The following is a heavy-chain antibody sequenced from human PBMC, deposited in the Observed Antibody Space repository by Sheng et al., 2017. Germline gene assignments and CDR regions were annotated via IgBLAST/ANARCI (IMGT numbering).Heavy chain of an antibody. D-gene: IGHD6-6*01. CDR1: GGSFSGYY. Sequence: QVQLQQWGAGLLKPSETLSLTCAVYGGSFSGYYWSWIRQPPGKGLEWIGEINHSGSTNYNPSLKSRVTISVDTSKNQFSLKLSSVTAADTAVYYCARGNILTRSIAARRVGYYFDYWGQGTLVTVSS. V-gene: IGHV4-34*01. CDR3: ARGNILTRSIAARRVGYYFDY. CDR2: INHSGST. J-gene: IGHJ4*02.